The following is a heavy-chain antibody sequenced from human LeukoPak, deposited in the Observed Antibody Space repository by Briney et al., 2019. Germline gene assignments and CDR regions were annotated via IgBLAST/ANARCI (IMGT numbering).Heavy chain of an antibody. CDR3: ARQAISGYDPPPFDS. CDR1: GGSISSSTYY. CDR2: LYYSGST. D-gene: IGHD5-12*01. J-gene: IGHJ4*02. V-gene: IGHV4-39*01. Sequence: KPSETLSLTCTVSGGSISSSTYYWGWIRQPPVKGLEWIGNLYYSGSTYYNPSLKSRVTISVDTSKNQFSLKLSSVTAADTAVYYCARQAISGYDPPPFDSWGQGTLVTVSS.